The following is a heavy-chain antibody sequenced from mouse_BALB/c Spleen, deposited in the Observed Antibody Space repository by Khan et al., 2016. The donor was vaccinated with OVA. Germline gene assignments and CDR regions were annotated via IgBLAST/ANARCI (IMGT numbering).Heavy chain of an antibody. V-gene: IGHV1-7*01. Sequence: QVQLKQSGAELAKPGASVKMSCKASGYTSTSYWMHWVKQRPGQGLEWIGYINPSTGYTEYNQRFKDKATLTADKSSSTAYMQLSSLTSEESAVYYCANHGSSSAWLTYWGQGTLVTVSA. J-gene: IGHJ3*01. CDR2: INPSTGYT. CDR3: ANHGSSSAWLTY. D-gene: IGHD1-1*01. CDR1: GYTSTSYW.